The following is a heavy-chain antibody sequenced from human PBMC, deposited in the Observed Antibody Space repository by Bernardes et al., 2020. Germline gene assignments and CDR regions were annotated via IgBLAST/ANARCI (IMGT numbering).Heavy chain of an antibody. D-gene: IGHD1-26*01. Sequence: ASVKVSCKASGYTFTGYYMHWVRQAPGQGLEWMGWINPNSGGTNYAQKFQGRVTMTRDTSISTAYMALSRLRSDDTAVYYCARDRGIVGATGGFDYWGQGTLVTVSS. CDR2: INPNSGGT. CDR3: ARDRGIVGATGGFDY. J-gene: IGHJ4*02. V-gene: IGHV1-2*02. CDR1: GYTFTGYY.